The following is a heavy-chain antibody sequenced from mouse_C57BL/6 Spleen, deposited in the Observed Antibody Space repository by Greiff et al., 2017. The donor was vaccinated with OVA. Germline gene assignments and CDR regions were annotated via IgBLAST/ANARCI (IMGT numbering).Heavy chain of an antibody. V-gene: IGHV1-15*01. D-gene: IGHD2-1*01. CDR3: TRWGGNYPY. Sequence: QVQLQQSGAELVRPGASVTLSCKASGYTFTDYEMHWVKQTPVHGLEWIGAIDPETGGTAYNQKFKGKAILTADKSSSTAYMELRSLTSEDSAVYYCTRWGGNYPYWGQGTTLTVSS. J-gene: IGHJ2*01. CDR1: GYTFTDYE. CDR2: IDPETGGT.